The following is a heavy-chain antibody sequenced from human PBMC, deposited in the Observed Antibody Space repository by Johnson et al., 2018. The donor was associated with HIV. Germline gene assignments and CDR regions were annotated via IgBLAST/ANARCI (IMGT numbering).Heavy chain of an antibody. CDR1: GFTFSSYG. V-gene: IGHV3-33*01. J-gene: IGHJ3*02. Sequence: QVLLVESGGGVVQPGRSLRLSCAASGFTFSSYGMHWVRQAPGKGLEWVAFIRYDGSNKYYADSVKGRFTISRENSKNTLYLQMNSRRAEDTAVYYCARGGYGEVFDIWGQGTMVTVSS. CDR2: IRYDGSNK. D-gene: IGHD4-17*01. CDR3: ARGGYGEVFDI.